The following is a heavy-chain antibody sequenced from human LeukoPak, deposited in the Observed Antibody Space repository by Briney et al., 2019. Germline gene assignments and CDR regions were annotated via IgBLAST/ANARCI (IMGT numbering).Heavy chain of an antibody. CDR3: AKDRHKQLVLYYYYGMDV. V-gene: IGHV4-39*02. J-gene: IGHJ6*02. CDR1: GGSINTGSYH. Sequence: SETLSLTCIVSGGSINTGSYHWDWIRQPPGKGLEWIGSTYYSGSTSYNPSLKSRVTISVDSSKNQFSLELRSVTAADTAVYYCAKDRHKQLVLYYYYGMDVWGQGTTVTVSS. D-gene: IGHD6-6*01. CDR2: TYYSGST.